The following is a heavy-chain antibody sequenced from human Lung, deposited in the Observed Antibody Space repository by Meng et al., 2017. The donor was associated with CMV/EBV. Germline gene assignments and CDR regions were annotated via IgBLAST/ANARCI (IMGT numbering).Heavy chain of an antibody. CDR3: ARGRVTGTTGGWFDP. CDR1: GFTFSGYE. Sequence: GESLKISCATSGFTFSGYEMNWVRQAPGKGLEWVSYISTRGTTIYYADSVKGRFTISRDNAKGSLFLQMNNLRAEDTAIYYCARGRVTGTTGGWFDPWGQGTLVTGSS. CDR2: ISTRGTTI. D-gene: IGHD1-7*01. J-gene: IGHJ5*02. V-gene: IGHV3-48*03.